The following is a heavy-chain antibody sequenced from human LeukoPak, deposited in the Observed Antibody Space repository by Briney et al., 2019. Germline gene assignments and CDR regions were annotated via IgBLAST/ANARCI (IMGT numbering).Heavy chain of an antibody. CDR3: ARGRVGATSDY. CDR2: ISAYNGNT. D-gene: IGHD1-26*01. CDR1: GYTFTSYG. V-gene: IGHV1-18*01. Sequence: ASVTVSCKASGYTFTSYGISWVRQAPGQGLEWMGWISAYNGNTNYAQKLQGRATMTTGPSTSPAYMELSRLRSNDTVESFRARGRVGATSDYWGQGTLVTVSS. J-gene: IGHJ4*02.